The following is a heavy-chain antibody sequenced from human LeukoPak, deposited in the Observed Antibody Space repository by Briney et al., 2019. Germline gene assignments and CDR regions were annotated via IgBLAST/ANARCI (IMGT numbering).Heavy chain of an antibody. D-gene: IGHD3-22*01. V-gene: IGHV4-39*07. J-gene: IGHJ4*02. Sequence: SETLSLTCTVSGGSISSSSYYWGWIRQPPGKGLEWIGNIFYSGSTYYNPSLKSRVTISVDTSKNQFSLKLSSVTAADTAVYYCARARAGEGYSYWGQGTLVTVSS. CDR1: GGSISSSSYY. CDR3: ARARAGEGYSY. CDR2: IFYSGST.